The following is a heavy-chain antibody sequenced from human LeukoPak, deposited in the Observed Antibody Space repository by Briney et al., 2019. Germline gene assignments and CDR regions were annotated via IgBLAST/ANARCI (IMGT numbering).Heavy chain of an antibody. CDR3: ASYEVGSSWAQAFDL. J-gene: IGHJ3*01. V-gene: IGHV4-59*01. CDR2: VHYSVST. CDR1: GGSIRDYY. Sequence: SETLSLTCTVSGGSIRDYYWNWIRQPPGKGLEWIGYVHYSVSTNYNPSLKSRVTMSIDASKHQLSLRLSSVTAADTAVYYCASYEVGSSWAQAFDLWGQGTMVTVSS. D-gene: IGHD6-13*01.